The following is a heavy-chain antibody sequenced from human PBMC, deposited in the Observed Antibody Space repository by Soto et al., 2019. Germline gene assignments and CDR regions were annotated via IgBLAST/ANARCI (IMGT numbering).Heavy chain of an antibody. Sequence: QVQLQQWGAGLLKPSETLSLTCAVYGGSFRGYYWTWIRQPPGKGLEWIGEINHSGSTNCNPSLKSRVTISVDTSKNQFSLKLSSVTAADTAVYYCARASNTRGSGYGPDYWGQGTLVTVSS. J-gene: IGHJ4*02. V-gene: IGHV4-34*01. CDR1: GGSFRGYY. D-gene: IGHD5-18*01. CDR3: ARASNTRGSGYGPDY. CDR2: INHSGST.